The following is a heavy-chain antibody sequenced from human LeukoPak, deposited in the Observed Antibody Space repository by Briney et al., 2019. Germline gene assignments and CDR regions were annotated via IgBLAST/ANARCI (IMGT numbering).Heavy chain of an antibody. D-gene: IGHD2-15*01. CDR3: ARDGYCSGGSCGYFDY. Sequence: GGSLRLSCAASGFTFSSYVMHWVRQAPGKGLEWVAVISYDGSNKYYADSVKGRFTISRDNSKNTLYLQMNSLRAEDTAVYYCARDGYCSGGSCGYFDYWGQGTLVTVSS. CDR2: ISYDGSNK. J-gene: IGHJ4*02. CDR1: GFTFSSYV. V-gene: IGHV3-30*04.